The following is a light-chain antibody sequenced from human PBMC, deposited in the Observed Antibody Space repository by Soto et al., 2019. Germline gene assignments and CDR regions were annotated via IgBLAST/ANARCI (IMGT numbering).Light chain of an antibody. V-gene: IGKV3-15*01. CDR3: QQYNNWPPWT. J-gene: IGKJ1*01. CDR2: GAS. Sequence: EIVMTQSPATLSVSPGERATLSCRASQSVSSNLAWYQQKPGQAPRLLIYGASTRATGIPARFRGSGSGTDSTPTITTPQSKDVAVYYYQQYNNWPPWTFGHGTKVEIK. CDR1: QSVSSN.